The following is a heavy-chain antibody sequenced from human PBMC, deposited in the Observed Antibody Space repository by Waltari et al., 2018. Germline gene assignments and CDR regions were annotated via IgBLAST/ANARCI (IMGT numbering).Heavy chain of an antibody. V-gene: IGHV3-21*01. CDR2: ISSSSSYI. CDR3: ARGRDTAMATGYFDY. D-gene: IGHD5-18*01. J-gene: IGHJ4*02. Sequence: EVQLVESGGGLVKPGGSLRLSCAASGFTFSSYSMNLVHQAPGKGLWWGSSISSSSSYIYYADSVKGRFTISRDNAKNSLYLQMNSLRAEDTAVYYCARGRDTAMATGYFDYWGQGTLVTVSS. CDR1: GFTFSSYS.